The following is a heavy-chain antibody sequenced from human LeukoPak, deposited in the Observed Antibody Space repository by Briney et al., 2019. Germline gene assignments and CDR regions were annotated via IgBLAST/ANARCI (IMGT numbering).Heavy chain of an antibody. J-gene: IGHJ4*02. V-gene: IGHV4-59*13. Sequence: SETLSLTCSVPGGSLTDYFWSWIRQPPGKAMEWIGYIYYTGSANYNPSLKSRVTISVDTSKKQFSLKMSSVTAADTAVYYCARVQRYWSGYYSDYWGQGALVTVST. CDR3: ARVQRYWSGYYSDY. CDR1: GGSLTDYF. CDR2: IYYTGSA. D-gene: IGHD3-3*01.